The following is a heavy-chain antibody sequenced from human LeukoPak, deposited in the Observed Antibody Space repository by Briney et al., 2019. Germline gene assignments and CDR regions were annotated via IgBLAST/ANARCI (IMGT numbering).Heavy chain of an antibody. CDR2: INPRGGST. V-gene: IGHV1-46*01. Sequence: ASVKISCKASGYTFTSYYMHWMRQSPGQGPEWMGIINPRGGSTDYSQKFQDRVTMSSDTSTSTVYMELSSLRSEDTAVYFCARVGVTAATADYWGQGTLVTVSS. D-gene: IGHD6-25*01. CDR3: ARVGVTAATADY. CDR1: GYTFTSYY. J-gene: IGHJ4*02.